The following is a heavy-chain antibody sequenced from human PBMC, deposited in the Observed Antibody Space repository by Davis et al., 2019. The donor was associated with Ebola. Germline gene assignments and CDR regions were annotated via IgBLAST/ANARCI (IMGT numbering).Heavy chain of an antibody. CDR1: GGSFSGYY. D-gene: IGHD6-6*01. Sequence: PSETLSLTCAVYGGSFSGYYWSWIRQPPGKGLEWIGEINHSGSTNYNPSLKSRVTISVDTSKNQFSLKLSSVTAADTAVYYCARPRYSSSPHKRGYFDHWGRGTLVTVSS. CDR3: ARPRYSSSPHKRGYFDH. V-gene: IGHV4-34*01. J-gene: IGHJ2*01. CDR2: INHSGST.